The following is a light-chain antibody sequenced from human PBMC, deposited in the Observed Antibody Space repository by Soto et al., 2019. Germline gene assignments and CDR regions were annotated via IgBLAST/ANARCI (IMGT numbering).Light chain of an antibody. CDR1: QSLFTGF. V-gene: IGKV3-20*01. CDR2: DIS. J-gene: IGKJ2*03. CDR3: QQYETSPYS. Sequence: EIVLTQSPGTLSLSPGEGATLSCRTSQSLFTGFVAWYQQKPGQAPRLLIYDISTRATGIPDRFSGRGSGTDFTLTISRLEPEDLGVYYCQQYETSPYSFGQGTKVEIK.